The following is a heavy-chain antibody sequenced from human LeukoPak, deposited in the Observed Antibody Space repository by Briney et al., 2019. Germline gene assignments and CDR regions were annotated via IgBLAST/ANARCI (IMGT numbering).Heavy chain of an antibody. D-gene: IGHD1-1*01. CDR3: ARDRDNWNDGNAFDI. CDR2: IYYSGST. Sequence: SETLSLTCTVSVGSLSSYYWSWIRQPPGKGLEWIGYIYYSGSTNYNPSLKSRVTISVDTSKNQFSLKLSSVTAADTAVYYCARDRDNWNDGNAFDIWGQGTMVTVSS. J-gene: IGHJ3*02. V-gene: IGHV4-59*01. CDR1: VGSLSSYY.